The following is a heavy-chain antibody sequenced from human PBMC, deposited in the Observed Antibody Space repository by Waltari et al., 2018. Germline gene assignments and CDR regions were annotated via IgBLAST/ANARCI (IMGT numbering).Heavy chain of an antibody. CDR3: TPPPYYYYYGMDV. J-gene: IGHJ6*02. Sequence: EVQLVESGGGLVKPGGSLRLSCAASGLTFSDVWMNWVRQAPGKGLEWVGRIKRKSDGGITDYVASVKGRFTISRDDSKNTLYLQMNSLKTEDTAVYYCTPPPYYYYYGMDVWGQGTMVTVSS. CDR1: GLTFSDVW. V-gene: IGHV3-15*07. CDR2: IKRKSDGGIT.